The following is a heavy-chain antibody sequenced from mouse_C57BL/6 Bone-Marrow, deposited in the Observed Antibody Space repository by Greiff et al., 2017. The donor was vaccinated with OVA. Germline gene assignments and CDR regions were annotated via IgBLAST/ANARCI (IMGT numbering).Heavy chain of an antibody. Sequence: VQLQQSGAELVKPGASVKLSCTASGFNIKDYYMHWVKQRTEQGLEWIGRIDPEDGETKYAQKFQGKATITADTSSNTAYLQLSSLTSEDTAVSYCASGVTAQATAYWGQGTLVTVSA. CDR3: ASGVTAQATAY. D-gene: IGHD3-2*02. CDR1: GFNIKDYY. J-gene: IGHJ3*01. V-gene: IGHV14-2*01. CDR2: IDPEDGET.